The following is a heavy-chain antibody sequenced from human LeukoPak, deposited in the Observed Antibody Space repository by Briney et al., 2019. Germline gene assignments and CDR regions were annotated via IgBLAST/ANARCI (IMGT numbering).Heavy chain of an antibody. CDR1: GGSIISYY. Sequence: TLSLTCTVSGGSIISYYWSWIRQPPGQGLEWIAFIHSSGSTGYSPSLKSRVTISVDTSKNHFSLKVTSLTPADTGVCYCARSLPGAIGAADLWGQGTLVTVSS. CDR3: ARSLPGAIGAADL. J-gene: IGHJ4*02. D-gene: IGHD1-26*01. CDR2: IHSSGST. V-gene: IGHV4-59*01.